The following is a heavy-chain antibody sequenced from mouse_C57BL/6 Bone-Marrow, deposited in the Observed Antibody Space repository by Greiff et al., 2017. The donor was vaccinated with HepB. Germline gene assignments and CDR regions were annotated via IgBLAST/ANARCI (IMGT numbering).Heavy chain of an antibody. CDR1: GYTFTSYW. D-gene: IGHD2-2*01. V-gene: IGHV1-55*01. Sequence: VQLQQPGAELVKPGASVKMSCKASGYTFTSYWITWVKQRPGQGLEWIGDIYPGSGSTNYNEKFKSKATLTVDKSSSTAYMQLSSLTSEDSAVYYCARATMVTTPFAYWGQGTLVTVSA. CDR2: IYPGSGST. CDR3: ARATMVTTPFAY. J-gene: IGHJ3*01.